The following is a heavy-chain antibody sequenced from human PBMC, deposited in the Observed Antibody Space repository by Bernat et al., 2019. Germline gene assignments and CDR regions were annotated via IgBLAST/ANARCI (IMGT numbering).Heavy chain of an antibody. J-gene: IGHJ6*02. CDR1: GYSISSSSYY. V-gene: IGHV4-39*01. CDR3: ARLQWGSSSPYYYYGMDV. D-gene: IGHD6-6*01. Sequence: QVQLQESGPGLVKPSETLSLTCAVSGYSISSSSYYWGWIRQPPGKGLEWIGSIYYSGSTYYNPSLKSRVTISVDTSKNQFSLKLSSVTAADTAVYYCARLQWGSSSPYYYYGMDVWGQGTTVTVSS. CDR2: IYYSGST.